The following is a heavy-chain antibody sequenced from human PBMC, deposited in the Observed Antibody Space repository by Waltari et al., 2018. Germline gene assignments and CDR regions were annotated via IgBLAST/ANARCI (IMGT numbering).Heavy chain of an antibody. CDR2: ISSASGYI. V-gene: IGHV3-21*04. CDR1: GFTFSSYD. CDR3: TREGPTVATTFDY. J-gene: IGHJ4*02. Sequence: EVQLVESGGGLVQPGGSLRLSCAASGFTFSSYDMSWVRQAPGKGLEWVSYISSASGYIYYADSVKCRFTISRDNAKNSLSLQMSSLRAEDTAVYYCTREGPTVATTFDYWGQGVLVTVSS. D-gene: IGHD1-26*01.